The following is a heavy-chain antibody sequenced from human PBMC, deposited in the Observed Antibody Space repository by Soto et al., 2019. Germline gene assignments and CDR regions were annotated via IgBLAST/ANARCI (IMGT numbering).Heavy chain of an antibody. D-gene: IGHD1-26*01. J-gene: IGHJ4*02. CDR2: INSDGSII. CDR1: GFTFTNYW. Sequence: GGSLRLSCATSGFTFTNYWVHWVRQVPGKGLQWLSRINSDGSIIDYADSAKDRFTISRDNAKNTLYLQMDSLRAEDTAVFYCGRDRGGNYYGGFDYWGQGTLVTVSS. V-gene: IGHV3-74*01. CDR3: GRDRGGNYYGGFDY.